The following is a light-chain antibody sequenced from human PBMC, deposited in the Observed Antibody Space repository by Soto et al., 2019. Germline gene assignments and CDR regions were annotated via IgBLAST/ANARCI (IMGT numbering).Light chain of an antibody. CDR1: QSVSSSY. Sequence: EIVLTQSPGTLSLAPGERATLSCRASQSVSSSYLAWYQQKTGQAPRLLIYGASSRATGIQDRFSGSGSGTDFTLTISRLEPEDFAVYYCQQYGSSLLITFGQGTRLEI. J-gene: IGKJ5*01. CDR3: QQYGSSLLIT. V-gene: IGKV3-20*01. CDR2: GAS.